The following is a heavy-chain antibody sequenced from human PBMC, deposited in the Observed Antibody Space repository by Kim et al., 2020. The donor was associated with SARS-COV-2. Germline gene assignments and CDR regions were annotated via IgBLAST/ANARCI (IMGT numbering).Heavy chain of an antibody. CDR2: LNYSANT. V-gene: IGHV4-61*08. CDR3: ARSVVALGYAMDV. Sequence: SETLSLTCTVSGFSVSSGGYYWSWIRQRPGKGLEWIGYLNYSANTNSNPSLKRRVTISVDTSRNQFSLQVNSLTAADTAFYYCARSVVALGYAMDVWGQGTTVTVSS. CDR1: GFSVSSGGYY. D-gene: IGHD2-21*01. J-gene: IGHJ6*02.